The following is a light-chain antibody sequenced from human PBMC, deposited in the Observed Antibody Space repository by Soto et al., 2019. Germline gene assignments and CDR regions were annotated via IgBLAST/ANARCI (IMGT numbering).Light chain of an antibody. V-gene: IGKV3-15*01. J-gene: IGKJ4*01. Sequence: EIVVTQSPATLSVSPGERATLSCRASQSVGNNFAWYQQKPGQAPRLLIFATSTRATGVPARFSGSGSGTAFTLTLSSLQSEDFAVYYCQQYGDWPLTFGGGAKVEIE. CDR1: QSVGNN. CDR2: ATS. CDR3: QQYGDWPLT.